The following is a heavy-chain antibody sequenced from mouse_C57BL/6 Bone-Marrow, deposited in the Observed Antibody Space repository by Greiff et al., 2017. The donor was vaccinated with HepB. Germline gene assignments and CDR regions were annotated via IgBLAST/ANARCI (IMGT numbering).Heavy chain of an antibody. CDR2: IWSGGST. V-gene: IGHV2-2*01. D-gene: IGHD1-3*01. CDR1: GFSLTSYG. J-gene: IGHJ2*01. Sequence: QVQLKESGPGLVQPSQSLSITCTASGFSLTSYGVHWVRQSPGKGLEWLGVIWSGGSTDYNAAFISRLSISKDNSKSQVFFKMHTLQADDTAIYYCARNKGYWGQGTTLTVSS. CDR3: ARNKGY.